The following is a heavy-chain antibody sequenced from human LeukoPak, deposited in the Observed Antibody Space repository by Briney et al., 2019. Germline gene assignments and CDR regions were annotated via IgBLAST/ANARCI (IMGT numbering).Heavy chain of an antibody. J-gene: IGHJ4*02. CDR1: GRSLRGYY. D-gene: IGHD1-26*01. V-gene: IGHV4-34*01. Sequence: KPSETLSLTCAVSGRSLRGYYWSWIRQAPGKGLERIGQIDHSGRTNYNPSLKSRITMSVDLSKNQFSLKLSSVTAADTAVFYCARLAGWEPFDDWGQGTLVTVSS. CDR3: ARLAGWEPFDD. CDR2: IDHSGRT.